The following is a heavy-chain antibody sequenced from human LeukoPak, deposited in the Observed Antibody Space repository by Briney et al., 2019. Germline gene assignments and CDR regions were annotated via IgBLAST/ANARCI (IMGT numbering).Heavy chain of an antibody. CDR2: ISGSGGST. CDR3: AKAVFGVQYNWFDP. D-gene: IGHD3-3*01. Sequence: QXGGSLRLSCAASGFTFSSYAMSWVRQAPGKGLEWVSAISGSGGSTYYADSVKGRFTISRDNSKNTLYLQMNSLRAEDTAVYYCAKAVFGVQYNWFDPWGQGTLVTVSS. J-gene: IGHJ5*02. CDR1: GFTFSSYA. V-gene: IGHV3-23*01.